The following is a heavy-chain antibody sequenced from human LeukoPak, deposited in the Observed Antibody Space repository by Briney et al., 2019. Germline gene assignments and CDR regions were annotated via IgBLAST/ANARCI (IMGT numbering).Heavy chain of an antibody. J-gene: IGHJ3*02. D-gene: IGHD4-17*01. CDR2: VSYDGSYK. CDR3: AKPDGDYVGQLDAFDI. Sequence: GRSLRLSCAAAGFTFSKFAMHWVRQAPGKGLEWVAVVSYDGSYKYYADSVKGRFTISRDNSKNTLYLQMNSLRAEDTAVFYCAKPDGDYVGQLDAFDIWGQGTMVTVSS. CDR1: GFTFSKFA. V-gene: IGHV3-30*04.